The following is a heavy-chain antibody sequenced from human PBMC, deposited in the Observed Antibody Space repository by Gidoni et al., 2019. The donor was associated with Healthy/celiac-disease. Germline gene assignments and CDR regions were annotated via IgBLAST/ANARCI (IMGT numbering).Heavy chain of an antibody. CDR3: ARGAMVQGVIGWRPFDY. CDR2: ISSSSSYI. J-gene: IGHJ4*02. D-gene: IGHD3-10*01. CDR1: AFPFSSYS. V-gene: IGHV3-21*01. Sequence: EVQLVESGGGLVKPGGSLSLSCAASAFPFSSYSMNWVRQAPGKGLEWVSSISSSSSYIYYADSVKGRFTISRDNAKNSLYLQMNSLRAEDTAVYYCARGAMVQGVIGWRPFDYWGQGTLVTVSS.